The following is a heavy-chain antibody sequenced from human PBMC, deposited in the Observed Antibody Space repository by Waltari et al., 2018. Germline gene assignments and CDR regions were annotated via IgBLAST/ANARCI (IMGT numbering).Heavy chain of an antibody. CDR1: GGTFSSYT. CDR3: ARGTNRQLASLVGY. D-gene: IGHD6-6*01. V-gene: IGHV1-69*04. Sequence: QVQLVQSGAEVKKPGSSVKVSCKASGGTFSSYTISWVRQAPGQGLEWMGRIIPILGIANYAQKFQGRVTMTRNTSISTAYMELSSLRSEDTAVYYCARGTNRQLASLVGYWGQGTLVTVSS. CDR2: IIPILGIA. J-gene: IGHJ4*02.